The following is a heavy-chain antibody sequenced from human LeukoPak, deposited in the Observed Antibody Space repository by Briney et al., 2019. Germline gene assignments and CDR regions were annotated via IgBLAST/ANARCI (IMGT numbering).Heavy chain of an antibody. CDR3: ARSWGSGYYYDAFDI. J-gene: IGHJ3*02. CDR2: IYYSGST. CDR1: GGSISSYY. Sequence: SETLSLTCTVSGGSISSYYWSRIGQPPGRGLEWIGDIYYSGSTNYNPSLKSRVTISVDTSKNQFSLKLSSVTAADTVVYYCARSWGSGYYYDAFDIWGQGTMVTVSS. V-gene: IGHV4-59*01. D-gene: IGHD3-22*01.